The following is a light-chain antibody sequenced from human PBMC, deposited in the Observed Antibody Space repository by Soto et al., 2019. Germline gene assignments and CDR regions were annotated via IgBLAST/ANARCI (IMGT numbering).Light chain of an antibody. V-gene: IGLV1-44*01. J-gene: IGLJ1*01. Sequence: QSVLTQPPSASGTPGQRVTISCSGSSSNIGSTTVNWYQQLPGTVPKLLIYNSYQRPSGVPDRFSASKSGTSASLAISGLQYEDEADYYCSSWYASLNGYVFGTGTKLTVL. CDR3: SSWYASLNGYV. CDR2: NSY. CDR1: SSNIGSTT.